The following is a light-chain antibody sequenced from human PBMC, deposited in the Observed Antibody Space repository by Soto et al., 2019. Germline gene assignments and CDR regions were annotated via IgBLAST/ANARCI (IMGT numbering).Light chain of an antibody. CDR1: QSISLLY. CDR3: QQYDSSDTWT. Sequence: ENVFAPAPSPPALSSGEETNLPLQGHQSISLLYLSWYQQQPGQPPRLIIYDGCTSATGIPDRFSGSGSGTDFTLTISKLEPGDFAVYYCQQYDSSDTWTFGQGTKVDIK. V-gene: IGKV3-20*01. CDR2: DGC. J-gene: IGKJ1*01.